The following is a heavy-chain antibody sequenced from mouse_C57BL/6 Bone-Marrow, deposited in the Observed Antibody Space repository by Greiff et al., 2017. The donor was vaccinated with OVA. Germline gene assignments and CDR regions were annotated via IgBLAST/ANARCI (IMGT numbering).Heavy chain of an antibody. Sequence: DVKLVESGGDLVKPGGSLKLSCAASGFTFSSYGMSWVRQTPDKRLEWVATISSGGSYTYYPDSVKGRFTISRDNAKNTLYLQMSSLKSEDTAMYYCARQGGYYGSRDAMDYWGQGTSVTVSS. V-gene: IGHV5-6*02. J-gene: IGHJ4*01. CDR2: ISSGGSYT. D-gene: IGHD1-1*01. CDR1: GFTFSSYG. CDR3: ARQGGYYGSRDAMDY.